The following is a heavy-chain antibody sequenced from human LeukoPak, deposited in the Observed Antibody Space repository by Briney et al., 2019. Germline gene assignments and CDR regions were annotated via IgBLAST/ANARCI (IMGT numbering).Heavy chain of an antibody. Sequence: PSETLSLTCGVSGYSIGSGYYWGWIRQPPGKGLEWIGPIHHSGSTYYNPSLKSRVILSVDTPKNQFSLKLTSVTAADTAVYYCARLYYDSWSSYYPDNKLDPWGQGTLVTVSS. CDR1: GYSIGSGYY. D-gene: IGHD3-3*01. J-gene: IGHJ5*02. CDR2: IHHSGST. CDR3: ARLYYDSWSSYYPDNKLDP. V-gene: IGHV4-38-2*01.